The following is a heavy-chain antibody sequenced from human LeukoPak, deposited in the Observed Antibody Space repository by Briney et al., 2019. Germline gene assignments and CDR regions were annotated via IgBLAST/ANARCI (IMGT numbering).Heavy chain of an antibody. CDR2: ISYDGSNK. V-gene: IGHV3-30*18. J-gene: IGHJ6*04. CDR3: AKDVSSSWYYYYGVDV. Sequence: GGSLRLSCAASGFTFSSYGMHWVRQAPGKGLEWVALISYDGSNKYYADSVKGRFTISRDNSKNTLYLQMNSLRAEDTAVYYCAKDVSSSWYYYYGVDVRGKGTTVTVSS. CDR1: GFTFSSYG. D-gene: IGHD6-13*01.